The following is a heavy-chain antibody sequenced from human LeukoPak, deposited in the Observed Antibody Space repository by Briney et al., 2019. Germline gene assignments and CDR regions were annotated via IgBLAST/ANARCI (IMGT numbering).Heavy chain of an antibody. J-gene: IGHJ6*03. D-gene: IGHD3-10*01. CDR3: ARVFYGSGSYYGDDYYYYYMDV. CDR1: GGTFSSYA. V-gene: IGHV1-69*05. CDR2: IIPIFGTA. Sequence: GSSVKVSCKASGGTFSSYAISWVRQAPGQGLEWMGGIIPIFGTANYAQKFQGRVTITTDESTSTAYMELSSLRSEDTAVYYCARVFYGSGSYYGDDYYYYYMDVWGKGTTVTVSS.